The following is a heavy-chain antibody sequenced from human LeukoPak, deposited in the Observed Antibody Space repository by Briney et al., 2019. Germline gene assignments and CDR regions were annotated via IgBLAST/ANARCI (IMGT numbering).Heavy chain of an antibody. D-gene: IGHD2-21*02. V-gene: IGHV1-69*13. CDR3: ARGGVVTAHDY. CDR2: IIPIFGTA. CDR1: GGTFSSYA. Sequence: GASVKVSCKTSGGTFSSYAISWVRQAPGQGLEWMGGIIPIFGTANYAQKFQGRVTITADESTSTAYMELSSLRSEDTAVYYCARGGVVTAHDYWGQGTLVTVSS. J-gene: IGHJ4*02.